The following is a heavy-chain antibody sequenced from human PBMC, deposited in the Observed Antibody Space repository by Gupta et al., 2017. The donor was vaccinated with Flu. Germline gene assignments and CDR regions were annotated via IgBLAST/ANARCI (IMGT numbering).Heavy chain of an antibody. CDR2: ISSSSSST. Sequence: EVQLVESGGGFVQPGGSLRLSCAASGFSFRYYNMNWVRRAPGKGLEWVSYISSSSSSTHYSDSVKGRVTVSRDNARNSLYLQMNSLRAEDTAVYYCARDRVPTSGMDVWGQGTTVTVSS. V-gene: IGHV3-48*01. CDR3: ARDRVPTSGMDV. J-gene: IGHJ6*02. CDR1: GFSFRYYN. D-gene: IGHD4/OR15-4a*01.